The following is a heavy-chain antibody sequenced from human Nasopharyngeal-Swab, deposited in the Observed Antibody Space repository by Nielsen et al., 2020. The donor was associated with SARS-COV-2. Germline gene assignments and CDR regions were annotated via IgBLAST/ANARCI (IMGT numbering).Heavy chain of an antibody. D-gene: IGHD2-2*01. CDR2: IKQSGSGQ. Sequence: VRQAPGKGLEWVAHIKQSGSGQYYVDSVKGRFTISRDNAKNSLSLQMNSLRAEDMAVYYCARYCSTTSCPRGFDYWGQGTLVTVSS. J-gene: IGHJ4*02. V-gene: IGHV3-7*01. CDR3: ARYCSTTSCPRGFDY.